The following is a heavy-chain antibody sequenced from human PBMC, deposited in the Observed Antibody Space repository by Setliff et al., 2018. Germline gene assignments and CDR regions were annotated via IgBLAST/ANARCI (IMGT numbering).Heavy chain of an antibody. CDR1: GFTFSRYS. V-gene: IGHV3-48*01. D-gene: IGHD3-22*01. J-gene: IGHJ4*02. Sequence: GGSLRLSCVASGFTFSRYSMNWVRQAPGKGLECISYISSASSATDYADSVKGRFTISRDNAKNSLYLQMNSLRAEDTAVYYCARVHYETSTYSPTLFDHWGQGALVTVS. CDR2: ISSASSAT. CDR3: ARVHYETSTYSPTLFDH.